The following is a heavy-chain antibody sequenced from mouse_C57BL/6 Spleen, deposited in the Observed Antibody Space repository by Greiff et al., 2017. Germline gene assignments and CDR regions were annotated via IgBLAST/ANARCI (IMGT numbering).Heavy chain of an antibody. V-gene: IGHV1-52*01. CDR3: AREGNYYCLAY. J-gene: IGHJ3*01. D-gene: IGHD1-1*01. Sequence: QVQLKESGAELVRPGSSVKLSCKASGYTFTSYWMHWVKQRPIQGLEWIGNIDPSDSETNYNQKFKDKATLTVDKSSSTAYMQLSSLTSEDSAVYVCAREGNYYCLAYWGQGTLVTVSA. CDR1: GYTFTSYW. CDR2: IDPSDSET.